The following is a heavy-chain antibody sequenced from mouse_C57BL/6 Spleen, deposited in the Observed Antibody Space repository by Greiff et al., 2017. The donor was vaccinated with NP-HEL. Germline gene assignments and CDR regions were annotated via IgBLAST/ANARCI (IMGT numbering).Heavy chain of an antibody. Sequence: QVQLKQSGAELVRPGASVKLSCKASGYTFTDYYINWVKQRPGQGLEWIARIYPGSGNTYYNEKFKGKATLTAEKSSSTAYMQLSSLTSEDSAVYFCIYYDYDEGIWGQGTTLTVSS. CDR1: GYTFTDYY. J-gene: IGHJ2*01. CDR3: IYYDYDEGI. D-gene: IGHD2-4*01. CDR2: IYPGSGNT. V-gene: IGHV1-76*01.